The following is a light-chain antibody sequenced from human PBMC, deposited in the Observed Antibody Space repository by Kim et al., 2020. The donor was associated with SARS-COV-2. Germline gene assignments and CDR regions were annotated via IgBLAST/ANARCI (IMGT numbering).Light chain of an antibody. CDR3: QQSYSIPRA. J-gene: IGKJ3*01. CDR2: GAS. CDR1: QTISSY. V-gene: IGKV1-39*01. Sequence: DIQMTQSPSSLSASVGDRVTITCRASQTISSYLNWYQQKPGKAPKLLIYGASSLQSGVPSRFSGSGSGTDFTLTISSLQPEDFATYYCQQSYSIPRAFGPGTKVDIK.